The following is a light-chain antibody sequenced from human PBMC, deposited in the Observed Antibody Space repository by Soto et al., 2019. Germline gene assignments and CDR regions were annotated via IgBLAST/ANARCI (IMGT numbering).Light chain of an antibody. CDR2: DAS. V-gene: IGKV1-33*01. CDR3: QQSYSLPYT. J-gene: IGKJ2*01. Sequence: DIQMTQSPSSLSASVGDRVTITCQASQDISNYLNWYQQKPGKAPKLLIYDASNLETGVPSRFSGSGSGTDFTFTISSLQPEDIATYYCQQSYSLPYTFGQGTKVEIK. CDR1: QDISNY.